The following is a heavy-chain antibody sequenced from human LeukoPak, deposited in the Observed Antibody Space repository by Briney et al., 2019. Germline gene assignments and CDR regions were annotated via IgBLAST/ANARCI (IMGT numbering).Heavy chain of an antibody. CDR2: IFYTGIT. CDR3: ARHRFTVVRGVIRGGSFDY. J-gene: IGHJ4*02. V-gene: IGHV4-39*01. D-gene: IGHD3-10*01. CDR1: GGSISSSSYY. Sequence: KASETLSRTCTVSGGSISSSSYYWGWIRQPPGKGLEYIGNIFYTGITYYNPSLKSRVTISVDTSKNQFSLRLSSLTAADTAVYYCARHRFTVVRGVIRGGSFDYWGQGTLVTVSS.